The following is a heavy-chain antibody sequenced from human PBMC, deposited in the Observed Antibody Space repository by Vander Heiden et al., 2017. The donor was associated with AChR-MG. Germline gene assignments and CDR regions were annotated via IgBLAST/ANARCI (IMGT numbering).Heavy chain of an antibody. CDR3: APARDYRFDY. J-gene: IGHJ4*02. V-gene: IGHV7-4-1*02. D-gene: IGHD2-21*01. CDR1: GYIFTTIH. Sequence: QVQLVQSGSELKKPGASAKISCKASGYIFTTIHMNWLRQAPGQGLEWMGWINTNTGNPAYAQDFTGRFVFSLDTSVSTAYLQISSLEAEDTALYYCAPARDYRFDYWGPGTLVTVSS. CDR2: INTNTGNP.